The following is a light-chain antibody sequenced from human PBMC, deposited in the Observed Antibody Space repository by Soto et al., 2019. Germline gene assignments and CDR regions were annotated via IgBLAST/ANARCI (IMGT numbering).Light chain of an antibody. V-gene: IGKV1-39*01. CDR3: QQSYITPYT. CDR1: QSITTF. Sequence: DLQMTQSPSSLSASVGDRVTITCRASQSITTFSNWYQQKPGQAPKLLIYAVSSLRDGVPSRFSGGGSGTDFTLTISSLQPEDFATYYCQQSYITPYTFGQGTKLEIK. J-gene: IGKJ2*01. CDR2: AVS.